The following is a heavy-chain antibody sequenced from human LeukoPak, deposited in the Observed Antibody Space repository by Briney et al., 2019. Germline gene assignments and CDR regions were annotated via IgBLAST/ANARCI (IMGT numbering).Heavy chain of an antibody. CDR3: ASLVWSRYDYFDY. CDR2: INPNSSGT. D-gene: IGHD3-16*01. J-gene: IGHJ4*02. CDR1: GYTFTGYY. V-gene: IGHV1-2*02. Sequence: GASVKVSCKASGYTFTGYYMHWVRQAPGQGLEWMGWINPNSSGTNYAQKFQGRVTMTRDTSISTAYMELSRLRSDDTAVYYCASLVWSRYDYFDYWGQGTLVTVSS.